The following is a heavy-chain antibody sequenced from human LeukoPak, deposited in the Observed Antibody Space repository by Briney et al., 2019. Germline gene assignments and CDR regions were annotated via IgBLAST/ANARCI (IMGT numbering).Heavy chain of an antibody. V-gene: IGHV1-18*01. J-gene: IGHJ4*02. D-gene: IGHD6-13*01. CDR3: ARAPAAGTIAY. CDR2: ISAYNGNT. CDR1: GYTFTNYG. Sequence: ASVKVSCKASGYTFTNYGISWVRQAPGQGLEWMGWISAYNGNTNYAQKLQGRVSMTTDTSTSTAYMELRSLRSDDTAVYCCARAPAAGTIAYWGQGTLVTVSS.